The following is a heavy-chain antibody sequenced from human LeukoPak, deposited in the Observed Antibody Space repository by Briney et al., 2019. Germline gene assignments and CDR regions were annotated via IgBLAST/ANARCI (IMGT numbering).Heavy chain of an antibody. V-gene: IGHV3-74*01. CDR3: VRDLTYHGMDV. CDR1: GFTFSSYG. CDR2: IDSDGRST. J-gene: IGHJ6*02. Sequence: PGGSLRLSCAASGFTFSSYGMHWVRQAPGKGLAWVSRIDSDGRSTRYADSVEGRFTISRDNAKNTLYLQMNSLRVEDTAVYYCVRDLTYHGMDVWGQGTTVTVSS.